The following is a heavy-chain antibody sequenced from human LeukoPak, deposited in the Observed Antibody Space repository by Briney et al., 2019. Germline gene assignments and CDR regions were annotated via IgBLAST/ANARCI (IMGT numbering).Heavy chain of an antibody. CDR2: ISGTGVYI. CDR1: GFTLSPYS. J-gene: IGHJ3*02. CDR3: AREESTGYCSSTSCSTDAFDI. V-gene: IGHV3-21*01. D-gene: IGHD2-2*01. Sequence: SGGSLRLSCAASGFTLSPYSMNWVRQAPGKGLEWVSSISGTGVYIYYADSVKGRFTISRDNAKNSLYLQMNSLRAEDTAMYYCAREESTGYCSSTSCSTDAFDIWGQGTIVTVSS.